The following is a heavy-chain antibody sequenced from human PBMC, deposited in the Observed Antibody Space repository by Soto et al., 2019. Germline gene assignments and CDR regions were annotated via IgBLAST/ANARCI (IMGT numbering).Heavy chain of an antibody. V-gene: IGHV1-2*02. Sequence: ASVKVSCKASGYTFTGYYMHWVRQAPGQGLEWMGWINPNSGGTNYAQKFQGRVTMTRDTSISTAYMELSRLRSDDTAVYYCARGSSSWHGEFDYWGQGXLVTVSS. CDR3: ARGSSSWHGEFDY. D-gene: IGHD6-13*01. CDR1: GYTFTGYY. CDR2: INPNSGGT. J-gene: IGHJ4*02.